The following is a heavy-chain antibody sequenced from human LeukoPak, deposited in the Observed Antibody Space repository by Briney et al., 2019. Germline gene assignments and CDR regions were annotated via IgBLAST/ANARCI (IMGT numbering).Heavy chain of an antibody. CDR3: AKETGIAVAGLSTY. D-gene: IGHD6-19*01. CDR2: ISGSGGST. Sequence: SAGSLRLSCAASGFTFGSYAMSWVRQAPGKGLEWVSAISGSGGSTYYADSVKGRFTISRDNSKNTLYLQVNSLRAEDTAVYYCAKETGIAVAGLSTYWGQGTLVTVSS. V-gene: IGHV3-23*01. CDR1: GFTFGSYA. J-gene: IGHJ4*02.